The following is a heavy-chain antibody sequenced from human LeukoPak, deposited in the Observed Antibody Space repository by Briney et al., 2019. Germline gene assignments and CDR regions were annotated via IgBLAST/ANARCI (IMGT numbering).Heavy chain of an antibody. V-gene: IGHV4-39*01. J-gene: IGHJ4*02. D-gene: IGHD6-19*01. CDR1: GGSISSSSYY. Sequence: PSETLSLTCTVSGGSISSSSYYWGWIRQPPGKGLEWIGSIYYSGSTYYNPSLKSRVTISVDTSKNQFSLKLSSVTAADTAVYYCARQIAVAHFGYWGQGTLVTVSS. CDR3: ARQIAVAHFGY. CDR2: IYYSGST.